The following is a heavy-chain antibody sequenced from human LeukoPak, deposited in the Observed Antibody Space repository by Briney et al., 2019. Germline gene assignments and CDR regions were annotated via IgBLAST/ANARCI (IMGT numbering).Heavy chain of an antibody. CDR1: GGSISSGGYS. D-gene: IGHD3-9*01. Sequence: PSETLSLTCAVSGGSISSGGYSCSWIRQPPGKGLEWIGYIYHSGSTYYNPSLKSRVTISVDRSKNQFSLKLSSVTAADTAVYYCARENYDILTGYKAPRAFDIWGQGTMVTVSS. CDR2: IYHSGST. J-gene: IGHJ3*02. CDR3: ARENYDILTGYKAPRAFDI. V-gene: IGHV4-30-2*01.